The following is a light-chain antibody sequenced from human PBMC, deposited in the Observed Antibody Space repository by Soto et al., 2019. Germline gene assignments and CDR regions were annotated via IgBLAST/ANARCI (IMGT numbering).Light chain of an antibody. V-gene: IGLV2-14*01. Sequence: ITINCTGTSSDVAGYNHVSWYQHHPGTAPKLRRDEVTRRPSGVSNRLSGAKSGDAAALSIYGLQAEYEADYYCNSHTASTTRFFGTGTMGT. J-gene: IGLJ1*01. CDR3: NSHTASTTRF. CDR2: EVT. CDR1: SSDVAGYNH.